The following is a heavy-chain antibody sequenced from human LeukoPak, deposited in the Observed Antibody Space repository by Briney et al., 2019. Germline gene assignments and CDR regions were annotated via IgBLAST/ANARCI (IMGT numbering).Heavy chain of an antibody. Sequence: SETLSLTCTVSGGSISSYYWSWIRQPPGKGLEWIGYIYYSGSTNYNPSLTSRGTISVDTSKNQFSLKLSSVTAADTAVYYCARVPSSGWYTRRYYYYYMDVWGKGTTVTVSS. D-gene: IGHD6-19*01. V-gene: IGHV4-59*01. CDR1: GGSISSYY. CDR3: ARVPSSGWYTRRYYYYYMDV. J-gene: IGHJ6*03. CDR2: IYYSGST.